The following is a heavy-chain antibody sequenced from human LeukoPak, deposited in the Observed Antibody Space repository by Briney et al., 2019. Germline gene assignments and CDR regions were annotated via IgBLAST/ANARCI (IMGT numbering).Heavy chain of an antibody. J-gene: IGHJ5*02. Sequence: SETLSLTCAVYGGSFSGYDWSWIRQPPGKGLEWIGEINHSGSTNYNPSLKSRVTISVDTPKNQFSLKLSSVTAADTAVYYCARSTVVVPAAMEYNWFDPWGQGTLVTVSS. CDR2: INHSGST. CDR3: ARSTVVVPAAMEYNWFDP. V-gene: IGHV4-34*01. CDR1: GGSFSGYD. D-gene: IGHD2-2*01.